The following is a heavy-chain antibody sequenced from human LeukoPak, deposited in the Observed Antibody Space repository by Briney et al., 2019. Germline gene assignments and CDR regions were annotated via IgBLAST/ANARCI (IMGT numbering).Heavy chain of an antibody. CDR3: ARLGPASSGWPESFDY. D-gene: IGHD6-19*01. Sequence: PGGSLRLSCAASGFTFSSYWMSWVRQAPGKGLEWVANIKQDGSEKYYVDSVKGRFTISRDNAKNSLYLQMNSLRAEDTAVYYCARLGPASSGWPESFDYWGQGTLVTVSS. V-gene: IGHV3-7*03. J-gene: IGHJ4*02. CDR1: GFTFSSYW. CDR2: IKQDGSEK.